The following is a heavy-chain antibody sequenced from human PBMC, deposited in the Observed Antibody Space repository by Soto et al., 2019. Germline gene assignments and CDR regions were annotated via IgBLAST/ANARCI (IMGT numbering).Heavy chain of an antibody. J-gene: IGHJ6*02. CDR2: ISGSGGST. CDR3: AKVLGYSSEWYYYYGMDV. CDR1: GFTFSSYA. D-gene: IGHD6-25*01. V-gene: IGHV3-23*01. Sequence: GGSLRLSCAASGFTFSSYAMSWVRQAPGKGLEWVSAISGSGGSTYYADSVKGRFTISRDNSKNTLYLQMNSLRAEDTAVYYCAKVLGYSSEWYYYYGMDVWGQGTTVTVSS.